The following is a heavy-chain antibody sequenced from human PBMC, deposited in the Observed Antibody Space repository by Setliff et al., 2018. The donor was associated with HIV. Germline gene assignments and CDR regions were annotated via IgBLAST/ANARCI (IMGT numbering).Heavy chain of an antibody. J-gene: IGHJ2*01. CDR2: IIPIFGTA. V-gene: IGHV1-69*05. D-gene: IGHD3-9*01. CDR3: ARGHYDILTGYFFDL. CDR1: GGTFSSYA. Sequence: SVKVSCKASGGTFSSYAISWVRQAPGQGLEWMGGIIPIFGTANYAQKFQGRVTLTRDTSITTAFMELSRLSSDDTALYYCARGHYDILTGYFFDLWGRGTLVTVSS.